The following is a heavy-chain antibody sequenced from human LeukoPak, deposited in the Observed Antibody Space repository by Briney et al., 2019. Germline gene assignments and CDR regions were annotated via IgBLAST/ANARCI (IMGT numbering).Heavy chain of an antibody. V-gene: IGHV3-48*01. CDR2: ISSSSSTI. Sequence: GGSLRLSCAASGFTFSSYSMNWVRQAPGKGLEWVSYISSSSSTIYYADSVKGRFTISRDNAKNSLYLQMNSLRAEDTAVYYCARDGKRITMVRGVIPLDYWGQGTLVTVSS. D-gene: IGHD3-10*01. CDR3: ARDGKRITMVRGVIPLDY. J-gene: IGHJ4*02. CDR1: GFTFSSYS.